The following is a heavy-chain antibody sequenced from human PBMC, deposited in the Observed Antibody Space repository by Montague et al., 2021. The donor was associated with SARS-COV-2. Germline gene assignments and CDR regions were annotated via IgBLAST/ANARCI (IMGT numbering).Heavy chain of an antibody. J-gene: IGHJ6*02. CDR3: ARRPLGYYYYGMDV. CDR2: IYHSGST. Sequence: SETLSLTCAVSGGSISSSNWWSWVRQPPGKGLEWIGEIYHSGSTNYSPSLKSRVTISVDKSKNQFSLKLSSVTAADTAVYYCARRPLGYYYYGMDVWGQGTTVTVSS. V-gene: IGHV4-4*02. CDR1: GGSISSSNW.